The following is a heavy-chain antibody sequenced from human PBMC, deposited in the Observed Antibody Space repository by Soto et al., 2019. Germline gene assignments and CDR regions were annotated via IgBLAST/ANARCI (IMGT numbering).Heavy chain of an antibody. CDR3: ARDLAPAYY. CDR1: GYIFINYY. J-gene: IGHJ4*02. V-gene: IGHV1-46*01. D-gene: IGHD2-2*01. Sequence: QVHLVQSGAEVKKPGASVKVSCKASGYIFINYYIHWVRQAPGQGLEWIGIINPNGGSTNYARKLRGRVTMARDSATSTGYMDRSSLRADDTAVYDCARDLAPAYYWGKGTMVSVSS. CDR2: INPNGGST.